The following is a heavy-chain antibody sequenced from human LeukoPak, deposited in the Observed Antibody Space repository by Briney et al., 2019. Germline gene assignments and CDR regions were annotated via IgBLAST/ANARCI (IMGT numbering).Heavy chain of an antibody. Sequence: GGSLRLSCAASGFTFDDYAMHWVRQAPGKGLEWVSLITWDGDSTYYADSVKGRFTISRDNAKNSLYLQMNSLRAEDTAVYYCARDWALEEYCSSTSCYSYFDYWGQGTLVTVSS. CDR1: GFTFDDYA. CDR2: ITWDGDST. J-gene: IGHJ4*02. V-gene: IGHV3-43D*03. CDR3: ARDWALEEYCSSTSCYSYFDY. D-gene: IGHD2-2*01.